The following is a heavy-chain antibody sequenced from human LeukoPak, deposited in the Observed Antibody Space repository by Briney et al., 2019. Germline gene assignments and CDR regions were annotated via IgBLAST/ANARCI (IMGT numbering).Heavy chain of an antibody. CDR2: MNPNSGNT. J-gene: IGHJ6*03. CDR1: GYTFTSYD. D-gene: IGHD2-2*01. V-gene: IGHV1-8*03. CDR3: ARGDIVVVPAANYYYYYMDV. Sequence: GASVKVSCKASGYTFTSYDINWVRQATGQGLEWMGWMNPNSGNTGYAQKFQGRVTITRNTSISTAYMELSSLRSEDTAVYYCARGDIVVVPAANYYYYYMDVWGKGTTVTVSS.